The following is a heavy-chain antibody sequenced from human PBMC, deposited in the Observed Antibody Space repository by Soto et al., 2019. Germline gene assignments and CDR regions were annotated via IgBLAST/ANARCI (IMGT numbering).Heavy chain of an antibody. CDR1: GFTFSSYA. D-gene: IGHD2-15*01. Sequence: GGSLRLSCAASGFTFSSYAMSWVRQAPGKGLEWVSAISGSGGSTYYADSVKGRFTISRDNSKNTRYLQMNSLRAEDTAVYYCAKLVGDIVVVAATGFDYWGQGTLVTVSS. J-gene: IGHJ4*02. CDR2: ISGSGGST. V-gene: IGHV3-23*01. CDR3: AKLVGDIVVVAATGFDY.